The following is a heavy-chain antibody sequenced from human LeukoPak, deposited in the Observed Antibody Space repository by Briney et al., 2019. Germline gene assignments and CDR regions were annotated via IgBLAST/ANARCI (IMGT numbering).Heavy chain of an antibody. CDR3: ARDLGSSWTNWFDP. V-gene: IGHV1-18*01. Sequence: GASVKVSCKASDHTFTSYGISWVRQAPGQGLEWMGWISAYNGNTNYAQKLQGRVTMTTDTSTSTAYMELRSLRSDDTAVYYCARDLGSSWTNWFDPWGQGTLVTVSS. CDR1: DHTFTSYG. J-gene: IGHJ5*02. CDR2: ISAYNGNT. D-gene: IGHD6-13*01.